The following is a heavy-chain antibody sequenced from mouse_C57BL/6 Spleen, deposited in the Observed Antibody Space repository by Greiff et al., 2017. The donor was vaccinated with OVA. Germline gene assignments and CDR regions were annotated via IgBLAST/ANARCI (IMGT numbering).Heavy chain of an antibody. CDR2: IYPGDGDT. CDR1: GYAFSSSW. J-gene: IGHJ4*01. CDR3: ASGTIVRYYAMDY. V-gene: IGHV1-82*01. Sequence: QVQLQQSGPELVKPGASVKISCKASGYAFSSSWMNWVKQRPGKGLEWIGRIYPGDGDTNYNGKFKGKATLTADKSSSTAYMQLSSLTSEDSAVYFCASGTIVRYYAMDYWGQGTSVTVSS. D-gene: IGHD2-5*01.